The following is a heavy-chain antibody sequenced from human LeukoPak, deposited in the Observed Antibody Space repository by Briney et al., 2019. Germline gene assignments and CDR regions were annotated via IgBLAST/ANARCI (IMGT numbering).Heavy chain of an antibody. Sequence: ASVKVSCKASVYTFTGYYMHWVRQAPGQGLEWMGWINPNSGGTNYAQKFQGRVTMTRDTSISTAYMELSRLRSDDTAVYYCARLPRGTVDSSGHHVHYWVQGTLVTVSS. CDR2: INPNSGGT. CDR1: VYTFTGYY. V-gene: IGHV1-2*02. CDR3: ARLPRGTVDSSGHHVHY. D-gene: IGHD3-22*01. J-gene: IGHJ4*02.